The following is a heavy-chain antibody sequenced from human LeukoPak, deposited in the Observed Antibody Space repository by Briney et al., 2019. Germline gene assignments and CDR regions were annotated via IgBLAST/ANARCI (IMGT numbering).Heavy chain of an antibody. V-gene: IGHV3-30*03. CDR3: ASDQGCSGENCYWAH. CDR2: ISFVGSNK. J-gene: IGHJ4*02. Sequence: RGGSLRLSCAASGFTFSSYGMHWVRQAPGKGLGWVAFISFVGSNKHYENSVRGRFTISRDNPKKTLYLQMNRLRAEDTAVYYCASDQGCSGENCYWAHWGQGTLVTVSS. D-gene: IGHD2-15*01. CDR1: GFTFSSYG.